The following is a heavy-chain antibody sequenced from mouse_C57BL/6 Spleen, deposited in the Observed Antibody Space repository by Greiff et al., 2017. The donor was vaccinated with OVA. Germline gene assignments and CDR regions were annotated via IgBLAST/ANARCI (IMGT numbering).Heavy chain of an antibody. V-gene: IGHV1-53*01. Sequence: VQLQQPGTELVKPGASVKLSCKASGYTFTSYWMHWVKQRPGQGLEWIGNINPSNGGTNYNEKFKSKATLTVDKSSSTAYMQLSSLTSEDSAVYYCARGNEYDGHYFDYWGQGTTLTVSS. CDR1: GYTFTSYW. D-gene: IGHD2-4*01. CDR2: INPSNGGT. CDR3: ARGNEYDGHYFDY. J-gene: IGHJ2*01.